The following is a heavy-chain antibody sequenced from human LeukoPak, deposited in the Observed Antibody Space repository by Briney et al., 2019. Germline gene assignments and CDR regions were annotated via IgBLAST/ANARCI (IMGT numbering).Heavy chain of an antibody. D-gene: IGHD2-21*01. V-gene: IGHV3-30*18. CDR3: AKSLVGLLFPVAFDI. J-gene: IGHJ3*02. CDR2: ISYDGSNK. CDR1: GFTFSSYG. Sequence: GGSLRLSCAASGFTFSSYGMHWVRQAPGKGLEWVAVISYDGSNKYYADSVKGRFTISRDNSKNTLYLQMNSLRAEDTAVYYCAKSLVGLLFPVAFDIWGQGTMVTVSS.